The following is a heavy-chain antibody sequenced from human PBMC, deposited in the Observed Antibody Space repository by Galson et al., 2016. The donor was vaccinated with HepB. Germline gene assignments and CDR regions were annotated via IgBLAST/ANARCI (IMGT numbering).Heavy chain of an antibody. CDR2: IIPLFGTP. CDR3: ARGGVEMATIGIYFDY. D-gene: IGHD5-24*01. V-gene: IGHV1-69*13. Sequence: SVKVSCKASGGTFSSYAISWLRQAPGQGLEWMGGIIPLFGTPNHAQKFQGRVSITADESTSTAYMELSSLRSDDTAVYYCARGGVEMATIGIYFDYWGQGTMVTVSS. CDR1: GGTFSSYA. J-gene: IGHJ4*02.